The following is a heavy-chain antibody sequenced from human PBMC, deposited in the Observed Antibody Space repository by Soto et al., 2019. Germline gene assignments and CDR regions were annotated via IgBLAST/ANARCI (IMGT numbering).Heavy chain of an antibody. Sequence: SETLSLTCAFSGYSISSSNWWRWIRQPPGKGLEWIGYIYYSGTTYYNPSLKSRVTMSVDTSKNQFSLKLTSVTAVDTAVYYCARREIQGPIDYWGQGTLVTVS. D-gene: IGHD1-26*01. CDR2: IYYSGTT. CDR3: ARREIQGPIDY. V-gene: IGHV4-28*01. J-gene: IGHJ4*02. CDR1: GYSISSSNW.